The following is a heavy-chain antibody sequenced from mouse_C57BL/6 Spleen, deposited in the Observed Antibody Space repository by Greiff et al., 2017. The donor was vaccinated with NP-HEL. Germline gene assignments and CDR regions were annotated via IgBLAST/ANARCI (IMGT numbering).Heavy chain of an antibody. CDR2: ILPGSGST. CDR3: ARRGLYGSSYVGYFDV. J-gene: IGHJ1*03. Sequence: VQGVESGAELMKPGASVKLSCKATGYTFTGYWIEWVKQRPGHGLEWIGEILPGSGSTNYNEKFKGKATFTADTSSNTAYMQLSSLTTEDSAIYYCARRGLYGSSYVGYFDVWGTGTTVTVSS. CDR1: GYTFTGYW. D-gene: IGHD1-1*01. V-gene: IGHV1-9*01.